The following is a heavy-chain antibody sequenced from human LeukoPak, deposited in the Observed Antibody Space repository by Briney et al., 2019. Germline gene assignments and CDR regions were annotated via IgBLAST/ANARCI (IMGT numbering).Heavy chain of an antibody. D-gene: IGHD6-13*01. V-gene: IGHV3-7*04. CDR2: IKQDGSER. Sequence: PGRSLRLSCVASGFTFSSYGMHWVRQAPGKGLEWVANIKQDGSERYYVDSVKGRFTISRDNAKNSLYLQMNSLRAEDTAVYYCARGTIAAAGYYYFDYWGQGTQVTVSS. CDR3: ARGTIAAAGYYYFDY. J-gene: IGHJ4*02. CDR1: GFTFSSYG.